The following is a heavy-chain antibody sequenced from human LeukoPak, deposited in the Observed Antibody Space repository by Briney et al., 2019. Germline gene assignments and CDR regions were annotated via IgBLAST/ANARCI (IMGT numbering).Heavy chain of an antibody. CDR2: MNPNSGNT. V-gene: IGHV1-8*01. CDR3: ARGPSMVRGVIVYYYYMDV. D-gene: IGHD3-10*01. J-gene: IGHJ6*03. Sequence: ASVKVSCKASGYTFTSYDINWVRQATGQGLEWMGWMNPNSGNTGYAQKFQGRVTMTRNTSISTAYMELSSLRSEDTAVYYCARGPSMVRGVIVYYYYMDVWGKGTTVTVSS. CDR1: GYTFTSYD.